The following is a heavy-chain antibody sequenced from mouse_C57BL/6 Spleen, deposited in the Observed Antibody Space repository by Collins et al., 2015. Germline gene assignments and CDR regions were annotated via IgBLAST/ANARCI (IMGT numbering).Heavy chain of an antibody. CDR3: APITTVVADWYFDV. CDR2: IYPGSGNT. J-gene: IGHJ1*03. CDR1: GYSFTSYY. V-gene: IGHV1-66*01. Sequence: QVQLQQSGPELVKPGASVKISCKASGYSFTSYYIHWVKQRPGQGLEWIGWIYPGSGNTKYNEKFKGKATLTADTSSSTAYMQLSSLTSEDSAVYYCAPITTVVADWYFDVWGTGTTVTVSS. D-gene: IGHD1-1*01.